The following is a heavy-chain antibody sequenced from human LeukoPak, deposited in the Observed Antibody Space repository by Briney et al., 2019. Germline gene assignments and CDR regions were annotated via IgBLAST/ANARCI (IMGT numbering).Heavy chain of an antibody. CDR3: ARLGVAEDYYFDY. J-gene: IGHJ4*02. CDR2: IYYSGST. Sequence: SETLSLTCTVSGGSISSSSYYWGWIRQPPGKGLEWIGSIYYSGSTYYNPPLKSRVTISVDTSKNQFSLKLSSVTAADTAVYYCARLGVAEDYYFDYWGQGTLVTVSS. V-gene: IGHV4-39*01. CDR1: GGSISSSSYY. D-gene: IGHD3-3*01.